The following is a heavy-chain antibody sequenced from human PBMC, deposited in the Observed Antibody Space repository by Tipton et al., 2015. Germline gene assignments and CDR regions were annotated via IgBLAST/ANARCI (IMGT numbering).Heavy chain of an antibody. D-gene: IGHD7-27*01. CDR2: IYPDGRT. J-gene: IGHJ4*02. CDR3: ARDRPGANSFDY. Sequence: SLRLSCAASGLTVGSNYMSWVRQAPGKGLDWVSIIYPDGRTFYADSVKGRFTISRDNSKNTLYFQMNSLRAEDTAVYYCARDRPGANSFDYWGQGTLVTVSS. V-gene: IGHV3-53*01. CDR1: GLTVGSNY.